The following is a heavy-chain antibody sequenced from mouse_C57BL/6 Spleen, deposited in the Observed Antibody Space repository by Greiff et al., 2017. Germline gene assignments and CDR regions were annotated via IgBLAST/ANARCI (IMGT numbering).Heavy chain of an antibody. J-gene: IGHJ1*03. Sequence: VQLQQSGPELVKPGASVKISCKASGYTFTDYYMNWVKQSHGKSLEWIGDINPNNGGTSYNQKFKGKATLTVDKSSSTAYMELRSLTSEDSAVYYCARHYGYWYFDVWGTGTTVTVSS. D-gene: IGHD1-1*02. CDR2: INPNNGGT. V-gene: IGHV1-26*01. CDR3: ARHYGYWYFDV. CDR1: GYTFTDYY.